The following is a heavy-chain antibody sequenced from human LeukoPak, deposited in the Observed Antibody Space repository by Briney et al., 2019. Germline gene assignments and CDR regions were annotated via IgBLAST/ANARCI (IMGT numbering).Heavy chain of an antibody. J-gene: IGHJ4*02. Sequence: SETLSLTCTVSGGSISSGGYYWSWIRQHPGKGLEWIGYIYYSGSTYYNPSLKSRVTISVDTSKNQFSLKLSSVTAADTAVYYCASRVEGYSYYDYWGQGTLVTVSS. CDR1: GGSISSGGYY. V-gene: IGHV4-31*03. D-gene: IGHD5-18*01. CDR3: ASRVEGYSYYDY. CDR2: IYYSGST.